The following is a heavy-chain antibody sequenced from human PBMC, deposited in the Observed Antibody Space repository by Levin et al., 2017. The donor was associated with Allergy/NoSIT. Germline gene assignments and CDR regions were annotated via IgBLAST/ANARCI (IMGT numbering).Heavy chain of an antibody. CDR3: ARGFQYCSGGSCLDY. Sequence: AGGSLRLSCAASGFTFSTYSMSWVRQAPGKGLEWVSYISSSSTTIYNADSVKGRFTISRDNAKNSLYLQMNSLRAEDTAGYYCARGFQYCSGGSCLDYWGQGIVVTVSS. J-gene: IGHJ4*02. D-gene: IGHD2-15*01. V-gene: IGHV3-48*01. CDR1: GFTFSTYS. CDR2: ISSSSTTI.